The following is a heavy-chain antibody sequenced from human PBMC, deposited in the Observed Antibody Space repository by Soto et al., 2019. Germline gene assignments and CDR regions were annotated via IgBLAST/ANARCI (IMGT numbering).Heavy chain of an antibody. Sequence: ASVKVSCKASGYTFTSYYMHWVRQAPGQGLEWMGIINPSGGSTSYAQKFQGRVTMTRDTSTSTVYMELSSLRSEDTAVYYCARTPPYYDFCSGYYTGYYYGMDVWGQGTTVTGSS. J-gene: IGHJ6*01. D-gene: IGHD3-3*01. CDR3: ARTPPYYDFCSGYYTGYYYGMDV. CDR2: INPSGGST. V-gene: IGHV1-46*01. CDR1: GYTFTSYY.